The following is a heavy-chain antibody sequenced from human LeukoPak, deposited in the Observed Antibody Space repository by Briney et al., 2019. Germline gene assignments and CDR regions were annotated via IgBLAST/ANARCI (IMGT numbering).Heavy chain of an antibody. CDR2: IYYSGST. CDR1: GGSISSGGYY. Sequence: PSETLSLTCTVSGGSISSGGYYWSWIRQHPGKGLEWIGYIYYSGSTYYNPSLKSRVTISVDTSKNQFSLKLSSVTAADTAVYYCARGGDTGIVGATAEGLYYFDYWGQGTLVTVSS. D-gene: IGHD1-26*01. J-gene: IGHJ4*02. V-gene: IGHV4-31*03. CDR3: ARGGDTGIVGATAEGLYYFDY.